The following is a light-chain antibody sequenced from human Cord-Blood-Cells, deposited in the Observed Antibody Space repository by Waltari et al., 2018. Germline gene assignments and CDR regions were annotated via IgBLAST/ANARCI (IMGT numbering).Light chain of an antibody. CDR1: SSDVGSYNL. V-gene: IGLV2-23*03. CDR2: EGS. J-gene: IGLJ2*01. CDR3: CSYAGSSTFVV. Sequence: QSALTQPASVSGSPGQSITISCTGTSSDVGSYNLVSWYQKHPGKAPKRMIYEGSKRPSGVASLFSGSKSGSTASLTIAGLQAEDEADYYGCSYAGSSTFVVFGGGTKLTVL.